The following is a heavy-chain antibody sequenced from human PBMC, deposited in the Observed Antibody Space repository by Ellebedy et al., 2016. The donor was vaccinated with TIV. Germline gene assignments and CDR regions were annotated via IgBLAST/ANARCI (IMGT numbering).Heavy chain of an antibody. D-gene: IGHD1-14*01. CDR2: ISAYNDNT. CDR1: GYTFRSYG. CDR3: ARFESGLFDY. V-gene: IGHV1-18*01. J-gene: IGHJ4*02. Sequence: AASVKVSCKASGYTFRSYGITWVRQAPGQGLEWMGWISAYNDNTNYAQKFQGRVTMTTDRSTNTAHMELRSLRSDDTAVYYCARFESGLFDYWGQGTLVTVSS.